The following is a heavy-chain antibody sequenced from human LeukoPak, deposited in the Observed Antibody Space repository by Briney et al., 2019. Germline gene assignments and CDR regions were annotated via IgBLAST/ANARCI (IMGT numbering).Heavy chain of an antibody. J-gene: IGHJ5*02. Sequence: GGSLRLSCAASGFTFKDYTMNWVHQSPGKGLQWVSYVSFGSSYISYADSLKGRFTISRDDAKSSVYLEMTSLRTDDTAVYYCARASTEYAVTDGFDTWGPGTPVTVSS. V-gene: IGHV3-21*06. CDR1: GFTFKDYT. CDR3: ARASTEYAVTDGFDT. D-gene: IGHD4-17*01. CDR2: VSFGSSYI.